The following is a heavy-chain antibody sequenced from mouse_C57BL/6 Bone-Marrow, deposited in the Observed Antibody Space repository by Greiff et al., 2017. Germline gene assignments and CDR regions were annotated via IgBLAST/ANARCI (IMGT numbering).Heavy chain of an antibody. CDR1: GFTFSSYT. Sequence: EVMLVESGGGLVKPGGSLKLSCAASGFTFSSYTMSWVRQTPEKRLEWVATISGGGGNTYYPDSVKGRFPISRDNAKNTLYLQMSSLRSEDTALYYCARHLYSLDYWGQGTSVTVSS. CDR3: ARHLYSLDY. J-gene: IGHJ4*01. V-gene: IGHV5-9*01. CDR2: ISGGGGNT. D-gene: IGHD2-1*01.